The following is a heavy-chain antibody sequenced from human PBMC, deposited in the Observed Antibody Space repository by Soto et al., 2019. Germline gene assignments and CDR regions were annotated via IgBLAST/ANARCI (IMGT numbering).Heavy chain of an antibody. CDR3: ARRDIVVVPAAIRYYYYGMDV. CDR1: GFTFSSYS. Sequence: PGGSLRLSCAASGFTFSSYSMNWVRQAPGKGLEWVSYISSSSSTIYYADSVKGRFTISRDNAKNSLYLQMNSLRDEDTAVYYCARRDIVVVPAAIRYYYYGMDVWGQGTTVTVSS. CDR2: ISSSSSTI. V-gene: IGHV3-48*02. J-gene: IGHJ6*02. D-gene: IGHD2-2*02.